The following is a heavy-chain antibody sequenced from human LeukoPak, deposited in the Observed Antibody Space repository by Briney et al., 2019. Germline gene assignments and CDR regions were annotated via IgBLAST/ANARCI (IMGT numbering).Heavy chain of an antibody. Sequence: GGSLRLSCAASGFIFSDFYMTWIRQAPGKGLEWVSYISGSGTTIYYADSVKGRFTISRDNAKNSLYLQMNSLRAEDTAVYYCARDRSTVTTWVDYWGQGTLVTVSS. D-gene: IGHD4-17*01. CDR2: ISGSGTTI. CDR3: ARDRSTVTTWVDY. CDR1: GFIFSDFY. V-gene: IGHV3-11*04. J-gene: IGHJ4*02.